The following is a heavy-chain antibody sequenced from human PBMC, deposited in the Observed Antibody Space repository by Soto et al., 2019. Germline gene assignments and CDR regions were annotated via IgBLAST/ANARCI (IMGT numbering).Heavy chain of an antibody. J-gene: IGHJ4*02. D-gene: IGHD6-6*01. CDR1: GGSIKSSDYR. Sequence: LSLTCTVSGGSIKSSDYRWSWTRQSPAKGLEWIGYIHNSGTSFYNPSLGGRVTVTLDTSRSQFSLTLASVTAADTAVYYCVREERIAAPQLDYWGQGIPVTVSS. V-gene: IGHV4-30-4*01. CDR2: IHNSGTS. CDR3: VREERIAAPQLDY.